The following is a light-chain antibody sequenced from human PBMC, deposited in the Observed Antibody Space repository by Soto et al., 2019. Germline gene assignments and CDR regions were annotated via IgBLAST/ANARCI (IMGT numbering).Light chain of an antibody. CDR2: LGS. Sequence: DIVMTQSPLSLPVTPGEPASISCRSSQSLLHSNGYNYLDWYLQKPGQSPQLLIYLGSNRASGVPDRFSGSGSGTDFTLKISRVEAEDVGVYYCMQALQTLWTFGPGTKVDI. V-gene: IGKV2-28*01. CDR1: QSLLHSNGYNY. CDR3: MQALQTLWT. J-gene: IGKJ3*01.